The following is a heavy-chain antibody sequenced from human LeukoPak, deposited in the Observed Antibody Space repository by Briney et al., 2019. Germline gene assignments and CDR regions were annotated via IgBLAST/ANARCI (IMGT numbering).Heavy chain of an antibody. CDR1: GFTLSNYA. CDR2: ISGGGAYT. V-gene: IGHV3-23*01. D-gene: IGHD3-10*01. J-gene: IGHJ4*02. Sequence: GGSLRLSCAASGFTLSNYAMTWVRQAPGKELEWVSCISGGGAYTHYADSVKGRFTISRDNSKNTVSLQMNSLRAEDTAVYYCAKGAFERFGEPSDYWGQGTLVTVSS. CDR3: AKGAFERFGEPSDY.